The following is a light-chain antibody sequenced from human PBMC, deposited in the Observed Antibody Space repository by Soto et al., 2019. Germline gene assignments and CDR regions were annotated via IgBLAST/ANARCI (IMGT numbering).Light chain of an antibody. V-gene: IGKV3-11*01. Sequence: EIVLTQSPVTLSLSPGERATLSCGASQSVSSNYLAWFQQKPGQAPRLLIYDAYKRATGIPARFSGGGSGTDFTLPISSLEPEDFAVYYCLQRSNWPWTFGQGTKVEIK. CDR3: LQRSNWPWT. CDR1: QSVSSNY. J-gene: IGKJ1*01. CDR2: DAY.